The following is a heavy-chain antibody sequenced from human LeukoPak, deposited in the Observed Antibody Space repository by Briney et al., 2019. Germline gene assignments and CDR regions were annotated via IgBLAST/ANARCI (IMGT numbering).Heavy chain of an antibody. Sequence: SETLSLTCTASGGSISSYYWSWIRQPPGKGLEWIGYIYYSGSTNYNPSLKRRVTISVDTSKNQFSLKLSSVTAADTAVYYCARDLLPYSGSYYDYWGQGALVTVSS. CDR1: GGSISSYY. D-gene: IGHD1-26*01. CDR2: IYYSGST. V-gene: IGHV4-59*01. CDR3: ARDLLPYSGSYYDY. J-gene: IGHJ4*02.